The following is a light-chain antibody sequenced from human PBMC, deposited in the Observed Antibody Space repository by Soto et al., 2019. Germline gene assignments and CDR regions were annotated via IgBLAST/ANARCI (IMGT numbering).Light chain of an antibody. CDR3: QQLNSFPQV. CDR1: QGISSY. CDR2: TAS. V-gene: IGKV1-9*01. J-gene: IGKJ4*02. Sequence: DIQLTQSPSFLSASVGDRVTITCRASQGISSYLAWYQQKPGSAPKLLIYTASTLQSGVPSRFSGSGSGTEFTLTISSLQPEDFATYYCQQLNSFPQVFGGGTKVEIK.